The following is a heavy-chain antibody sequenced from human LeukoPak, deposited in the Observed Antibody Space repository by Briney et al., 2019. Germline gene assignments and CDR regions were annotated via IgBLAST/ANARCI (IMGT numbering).Heavy chain of an antibody. V-gene: IGHV3-23*01. CDR2: ISGSGGST. CDR3: ARCRDRIAAAGGWFDP. Sequence: GGSLRLSCAASGFTFSSYAMSWVRQAPGKVLEWVSAISGSGGSTYYADSVKGRFTISRDKSKNTLYLQMNSLRAEDTAVYYCARCRDRIAAAGGWFDPWGQGTLVTVSS. CDR1: GFTFSSYA. J-gene: IGHJ5*02. D-gene: IGHD6-13*01.